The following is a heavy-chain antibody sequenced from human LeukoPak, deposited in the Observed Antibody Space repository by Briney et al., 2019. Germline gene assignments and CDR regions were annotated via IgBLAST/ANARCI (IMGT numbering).Heavy chain of an antibody. CDR2: INHSGST. Sequence: SETLSLTCAVYGGSFSGYYWSWIRQPPGKGLEWIGEINHSGSTNYSPSLKSRVTISVDTSKNQFSLKLSSVTAADTAVYYCARYYSGYDSDAFDIWGQGTMVTVSS. D-gene: IGHD5-12*01. CDR1: GGSFSGYY. J-gene: IGHJ3*02. V-gene: IGHV4-34*01. CDR3: ARYYSGYDSDAFDI.